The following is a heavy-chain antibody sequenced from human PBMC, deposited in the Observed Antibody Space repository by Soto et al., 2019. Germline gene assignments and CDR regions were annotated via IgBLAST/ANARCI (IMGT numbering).Heavy chain of an antibody. Sequence: QVQLVESGGGVVQPGRSLRLSCAASGFTFSSYGMHWVRQAPGKGLEWVAVISYDGSNKYYADSVKGRFTISRDNSKNTLYLQMNGLRAADTAVYYCAKGPAIVLIPAAMNYYSGMEVWGQGTTVTVSS. J-gene: IGHJ6*02. D-gene: IGHD2-2*01. CDR3: AKGPAIVLIPAAMNYYSGMEV. CDR2: ISYDGSNK. CDR1: GFTFSSYG. V-gene: IGHV3-30*18.